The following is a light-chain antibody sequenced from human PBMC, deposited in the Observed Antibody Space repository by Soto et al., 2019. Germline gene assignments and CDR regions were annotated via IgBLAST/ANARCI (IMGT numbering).Light chain of an antibody. Sequence: EIVLTQSPGTLSLSPGDTATLSCRASQTISSNFLAWYQQKPGQAPRLLIYTVSTRATGIPDRFSGSGSGADFPLTIRGLETDDFAVYYCQQCGSLPWTFGQGTTVEI. CDR1: QTISSNF. CDR2: TVS. V-gene: IGKV3-20*01. CDR3: QQCGSLPWT. J-gene: IGKJ1*01.